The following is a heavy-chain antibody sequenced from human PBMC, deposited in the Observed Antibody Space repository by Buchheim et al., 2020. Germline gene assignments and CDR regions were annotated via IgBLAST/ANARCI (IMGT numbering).Heavy chain of an antibody. CDR3: AKGTSSSSQRAYYYYGMDV. V-gene: IGHV3-23*04. Sequence: EVQLVESGGGLVQPGGSLRLSCAASGFTFSSYAMSWVRQAPGKGLEWVSAISGSGGSTYYADSVKGRVTISRDNSKNTLYLQMNSLRAEDTAVYYCAKGTSSSSQRAYYYYGMDVWGQGTT. CDR1: GFTFSSYA. D-gene: IGHD6-6*01. J-gene: IGHJ6*02. CDR2: ISGSGGST.